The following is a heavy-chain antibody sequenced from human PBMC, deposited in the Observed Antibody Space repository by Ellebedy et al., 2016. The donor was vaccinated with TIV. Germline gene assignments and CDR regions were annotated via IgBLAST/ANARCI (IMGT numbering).Heavy chain of an antibody. V-gene: IGHV3-11*01. CDR2: ISGSGTTV. D-gene: IGHD3/OR15-3a*01. Sequence: GESLKISCAASGFTFSDYYMTWVRQAPGKGLEWLSYISGSGTTVDYADSVKGRFTISRDNANNSVYLQLDSLRVEDTAVYYCASEGLGLDLWGQGTMVSVSS. CDR1: GFTFSDYY. CDR3: ASEGLGLDL. J-gene: IGHJ3*01.